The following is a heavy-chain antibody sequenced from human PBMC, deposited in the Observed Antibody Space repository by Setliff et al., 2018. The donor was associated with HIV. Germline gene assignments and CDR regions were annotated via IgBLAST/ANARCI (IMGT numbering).Heavy chain of an antibody. Sequence: TLSLTCTVSGGSISSGAYYWSWIRQHPGKGLEWIGYIYYSGSTYYNPSLKSRVTISVDTSKNQFSLKLNSVTAADTAVYYCARAPFYSGYDWDYYGTDLWGQGTTVTVSS. D-gene: IGHD5-12*01. CDR2: IYYSGST. J-gene: IGHJ6*02. V-gene: IGHV4-31*03. CDR3: ARAPFYSGYDWDYYGTDL. CDR1: GGSISSGAYY.